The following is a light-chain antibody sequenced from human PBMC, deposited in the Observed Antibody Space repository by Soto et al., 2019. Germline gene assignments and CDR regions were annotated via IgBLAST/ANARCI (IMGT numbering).Light chain of an antibody. V-gene: IGKV4-1*01. J-gene: IGKJ3*01. CDR2: WAS. CDR3: QHYHGSPPGT. Sequence: DLVMTQSPDSLAVSLGERATINCKSSQSVLFSPSNQNYIAWYQKKPGQPPKLLIYWASTRASGVPDRFTGSGSGTDFTLNISSRQAEDVAVYYCQHYHGSPPGTFVPGTKV. CDR1: QSVLFSPSNQNY.